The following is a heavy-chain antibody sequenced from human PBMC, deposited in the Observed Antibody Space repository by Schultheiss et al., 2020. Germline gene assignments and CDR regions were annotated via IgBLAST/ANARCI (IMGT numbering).Heavy chain of an antibody. J-gene: IGHJ6*02. CDR3: AREPLGDYSSGWYGRSGYYGMDV. CDR2: IIPILGIA. V-gene: IGHV1-69*04. D-gene: IGHD6-19*01. CDR1: GYTFTSYG. Sequence: SVKVSCKASGYTFTSYGISWVRQAPGQGLEWMGRIIPILGIANYAQKFQGRVTITADESTSTAYMELSSLRSEDTAVYYCAREPLGDYSSGWYGRSGYYGMDVWGQGTTVTVSS.